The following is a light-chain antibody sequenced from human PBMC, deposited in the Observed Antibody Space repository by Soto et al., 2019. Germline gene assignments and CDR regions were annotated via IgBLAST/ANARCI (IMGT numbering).Light chain of an antibody. V-gene: IGKV1-33*01. CDR2: DAS. Sequence: DIQMTQSPSSLSASVGDRVTITCQASHHISDYLNWYQQRPGKAPKLLIYDASNQQTGVPIRFRGSGSGTHFTLTISSLQPEDAATYYCLQYDSVPRLFGGGTNVEI. CDR3: LQYDSVPRL. J-gene: IGKJ4*01. CDR1: HHISDY.